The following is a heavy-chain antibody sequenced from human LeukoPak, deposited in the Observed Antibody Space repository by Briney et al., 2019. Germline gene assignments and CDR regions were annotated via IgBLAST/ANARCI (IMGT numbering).Heavy chain of an antibody. V-gene: IGHV4-59*01. CDR2: IYYSGST. CDR3: ARKGLHQYYFDY. Sequence: SETLSLTCTVSGGSISSYYWSWIRQPPGKGLEWIGYIYYSGSTNYNPSLKSRVTISEDTSKNQFSLKLSSVTAADTAVYYCARKGLHQYYFDYWGQGTLVTVSS. CDR1: GGSISSYY. D-gene: IGHD2-15*01. J-gene: IGHJ4*02.